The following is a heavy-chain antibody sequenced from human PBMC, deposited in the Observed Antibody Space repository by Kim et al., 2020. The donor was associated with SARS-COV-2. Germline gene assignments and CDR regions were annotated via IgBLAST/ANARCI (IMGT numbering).Heavy chain of an antibody. Sequence: YYADSVKGRFTISRDNSKNTLYLQMNSLRAEDTAVYYCARVHLSSSWGDYWGQGTLVTVSS. D-gene: IGHD6-13*01. V-gene: IGHV3-30*01. CDR3: ARVHLSSSWGDY. J-gene: IGHJ4*02.